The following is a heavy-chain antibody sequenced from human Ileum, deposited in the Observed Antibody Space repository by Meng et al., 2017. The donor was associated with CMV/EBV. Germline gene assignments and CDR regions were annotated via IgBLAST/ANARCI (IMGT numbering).Heavy chain of an antibody. V-gene: IGHV1-2*02. CDR3: VRSSGWSRFDY. CDR1: GFTFSGYY. Sequence: QGQLVQPGAEGKKPGASVKVSCTTSGFTFSGYYIHWVRQAPGQGLEWMGWINSKNDGTNYARKFQGRVTMTRETSISTAHMELSGLMSDDTAVYYCVRSSGWSRFDYWGQGTLVTVSS. D-gene: IGHD6-19*01. J-gene: IGHJ4*02. CDR2: INSKNDGT.